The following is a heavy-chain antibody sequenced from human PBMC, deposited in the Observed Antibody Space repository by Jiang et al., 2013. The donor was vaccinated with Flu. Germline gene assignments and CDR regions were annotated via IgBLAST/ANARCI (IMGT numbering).Heavy chain of an antibody. V-gene: IGHV1-8*01. D-gene: IGHD3-9*01. Sequence: SGAEVKKPGASVKVSCKASGYTFTSYDINWVRQATGQGLEWMGWMNPNSGNTGYAQKFQGRVTMTRNTSISTAYMELSSLRSEDTAVYYCARNPILPRTRSKGAFDIWGQGTMVTVSS. CDR3: ARNPILPRTRSKGAFDI. CDR2: MNPNSGNT. CDR1: GYTFTSYD. J-gene: IGHJ3*02.